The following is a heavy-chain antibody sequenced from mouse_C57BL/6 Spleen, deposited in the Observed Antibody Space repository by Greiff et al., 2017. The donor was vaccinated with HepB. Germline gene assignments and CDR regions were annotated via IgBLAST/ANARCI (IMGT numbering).Heavy chain of an antibody. Sequence: EVQLQQSGPELVKPGDSVKISCKASGYSFTGYFMNWVMQSHGKSLEWIGRINPYNGDTFYNQKFKGKATLTVDKSSSTVHMELRSLTSEDSAVYYCARWNTRGYFDVWGTGTTVTVSS. D-gene: IGHD3-3*01. CDR2: INPYNGDT. V-gene: IGHV1-20*01. J-gene: IGHJ1*03. CDR3: ARWNTRGYFDV. CDR1: GYSFTGYF.